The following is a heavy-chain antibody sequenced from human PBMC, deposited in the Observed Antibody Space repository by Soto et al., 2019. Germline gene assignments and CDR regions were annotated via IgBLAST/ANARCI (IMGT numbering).Heavy chain of an antibody. CDR3: ARQGNSSGWYGGYYYYYMDV. CDR1: GGSISSYY. V-gene: IGHV4-59*08. Sequence: SETLSLTCTVSGGSISSYYWSWIRQPPGKGLEWIGYIYYSGSTNYNPSLKSRVTISVDRSKNQFSLKLSSVTAADTAVYYCARQGNSSGWYGGYYYYYMDVWGKGTTVTVSS. D-gene: IGHD6-19*01. J-gene: IGHJ6*03. CDR2: IYYSGST.